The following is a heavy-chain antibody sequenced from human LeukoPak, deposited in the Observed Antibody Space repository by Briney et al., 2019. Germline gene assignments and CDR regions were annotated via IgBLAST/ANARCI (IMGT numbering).Heavy chain of an antibody. CDR2: ISYDGNDK. Sequence: GRSLRLSCSVSGLIFSSYAMHWVRQAPGKGLEWVAAISYDGNDKYYADSVKGRFTISRDSSENTLFLQMSSLRIEDTAVYYCAREWGNSGFDYWGQGTLVTVSS. V-gene: IGHV3-30-3*01. J-gene: IGHJ4*02. CDR3: AREWGNSGFDY. CDR1: GLIFSSYA. D-gene: IGHD6-25*01.